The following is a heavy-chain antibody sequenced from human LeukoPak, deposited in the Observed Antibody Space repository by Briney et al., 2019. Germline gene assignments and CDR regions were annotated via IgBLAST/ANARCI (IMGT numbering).Heavy chain of an antibody. J-gene: IGHJ4*02. CDR1: GYTLTELS. CDR2: FDPEDGET. D-gene: IGHD5-18*01. CDR3: ATVWAAMVQFDY. V-gene: IGHV1-24*01. Sequence: ASVKVSCKVSGYTLTELSMHWVRQAPGKGLEWMGGFDPEDGETIYAQKFQGRVTMTEDTSTETAYMELSSLRSGDTAVYYCATVWAAMVQFDYWGQGTLVTVSS.